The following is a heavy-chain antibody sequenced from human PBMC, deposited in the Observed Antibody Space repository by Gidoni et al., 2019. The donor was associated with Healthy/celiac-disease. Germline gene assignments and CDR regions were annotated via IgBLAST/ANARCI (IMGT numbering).Heavy chain of an antibody. Sequence: QVQLVESGGGLVKPGGSLRLSCAASGFTFSDYYMSWIRQAPGKGLEWVSYISSSSSYTNYADSVKGRFTISRDNAKNSLYLQMNSLRAEDTAVYYCARVSCSSTSCPPSFGYWGQGTLVTVSS. V-gene: IGHV3-11*06. CDR3: ARVSCSSTSCPPSFGY. CDR1: GFTFSDYY. J-gene: IGHJ4*02. CDR2: ISSSSSYT. D-gene: IGHD2-2*01.